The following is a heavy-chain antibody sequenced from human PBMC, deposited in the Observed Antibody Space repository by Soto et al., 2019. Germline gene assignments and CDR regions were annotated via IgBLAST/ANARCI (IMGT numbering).Heavy chain of an antibody. J-gene: IGHJ6*02. CDR1: GDSVSSNSAA. D-gene: IGHD3-10*01. Sequence: SQTLSLTCALSGDSVSSNSAAWNWIRQSPSRGLEWLGRTYYRSKWYNDYAVSVKSRITINPDTSKNQFSLQLNSVTPEDTAVYYCARDPYAYGSGTYYYGMDVGGQGTTVTVS. CDR3: ARDPYAYGSGTYYYGMDV. CDR2: TYYRSKWYN. V-gene: IGHV6-1*01.